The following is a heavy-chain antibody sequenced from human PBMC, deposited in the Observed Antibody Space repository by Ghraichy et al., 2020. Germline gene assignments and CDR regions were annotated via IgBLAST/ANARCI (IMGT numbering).Heavy chain of an antibody. CDR2: IHSDSSSP. V-gene: IGHV3-11*03. D-gene: IGHD5-24*01. CDR3: ASTGRDGYRPLEY. CDR1: GFTFSDYH. J-gene: IGHJ4*02. Sequence: GGSLRLSCAGSGFTFSDYHMSWIRQAPGKGVEWVAYIHSDSSSPNYADSVRGRFTVSRDNAKNSLYLQMNSLRAEDTAVYYCASTGRDGYRPLEYWGQGTLVTVSS.